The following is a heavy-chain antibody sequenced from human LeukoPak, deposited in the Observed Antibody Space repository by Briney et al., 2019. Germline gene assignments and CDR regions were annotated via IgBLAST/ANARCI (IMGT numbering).Heavy chain of an antibody. Sequence: PETLSLTCTVSGGSISSYYWSWIRQPPGKGLEGIGYIYYSGSTNYNPSLKSRVTKSVDTSKNQFSLKLNSVTAADTAVYYCATHSSSWYDNYYYYYGMYVWRQGTTVTVSS. V-gene: IGHV4-59*01. CDR3: ATHSSSWYDNYYYYYGMYV. J-gene: IGHJ6*02. CDR2: IYYSGST. D-gene: IGHD6-13*01. CDR1: GGSISSYY.